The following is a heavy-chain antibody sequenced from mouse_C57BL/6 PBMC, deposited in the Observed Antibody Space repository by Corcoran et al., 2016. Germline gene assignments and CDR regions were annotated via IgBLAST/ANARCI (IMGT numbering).Heavy chain of an antibody. CDR1: GYTFTTYG. Sequence: QIQLVQSGPELKKPGETVKISCKASGYTFTTYGMSWVKQAPGKGLKWMGWINTYSGVPTYADDFKGRFAFSLETSASTAYLQINNLKNEDTATYFCARDQSYWYFDVWGTGTTVTVSS. J-gene: IGHJ1*03. CDR2: INTYSGVP. CDR3: ARDQSYWYFDV. V-gene: IGHV9-3*01.